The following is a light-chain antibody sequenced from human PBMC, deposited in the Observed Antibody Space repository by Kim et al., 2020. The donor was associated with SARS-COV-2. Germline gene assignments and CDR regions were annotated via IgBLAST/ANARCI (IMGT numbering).Light chain of an antibody. CDR1: SLRSYY. CDR3: NSRDSSVNHLV. Sequence: ALGQTVRITCQGDSLRSYYASWYQQKPGQAPVLGIYGKNNRPSGIPDRFSGSSSGNTASLTITGAQAEEEADYYCNSRDSSVNHLVFGGGTKLTVL. CDR2: GKN. J-gene: IGLJ3*02. V-gene: IGLV3-19*01.